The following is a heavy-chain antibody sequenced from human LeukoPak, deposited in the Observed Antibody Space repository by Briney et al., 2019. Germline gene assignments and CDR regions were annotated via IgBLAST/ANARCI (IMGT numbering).Heavy chain of an antibody. Sequence: PGGSLRLSCAASGFTFSTYNMNWVRQAPGKGLEWISYISSSSSTIYYADSVKGRFTISRDNAKNSLYLQMNSLRAEDTAVYYCARESSGSRRVNNYYYMDVWGKGTTVTVSS. D-gene: IGHD1-26*01. CDR1: GFTFSTYN. CDR2: ISSSSSTI. CDR3: ARESSGSRRVNNYYYMDV. V-gene: IGHV3-48*01. J-gene: IGHJ6*03.